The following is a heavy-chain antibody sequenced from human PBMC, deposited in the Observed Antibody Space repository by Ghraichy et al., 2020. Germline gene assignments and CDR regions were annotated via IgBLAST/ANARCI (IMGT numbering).Heavy chain of an antibody. J-gene: IGHJ6*02. CDR2: ISGSGGST. V-gene: IGHV3-23*01. D-gene: IGHD3-22*01. Sequence: GGSLRLSCAASGFTFSSYAMSWVRQAPGKGLEWVSAISGSGGSTYYADSVKGRFTISRDNSKNTLYLQMNSLRAEDTAVYYCAKVPYYDSSGYYKSYYGMDVWGQGTTVTVSS. CDR3: AKVPYYDSSGYYKSYYGMDV. CDR1: GFTFSSYA.